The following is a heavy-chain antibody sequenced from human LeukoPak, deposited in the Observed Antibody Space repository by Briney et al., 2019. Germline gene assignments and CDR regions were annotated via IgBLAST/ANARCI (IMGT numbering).Heavy chain of an antibody. CDR2: IIPILGIA. D-gene: IGHD5-18*01. CDR1: GGTFSSYA. Sequence: GASVKVSCKASGGTFSSYAISWVRQAPGQGLEWMGRIIPILGIANYAQKFQGRVTITADKSTSTAYMELSSLRSEDTAVYYCASDDTAIVPLGAFDIWGQGTMVTVSS. J-gene: IGHJ3*02. V-gene: IGHV1-69*04. CDR3: ASDDTAIVPLGAFDI.